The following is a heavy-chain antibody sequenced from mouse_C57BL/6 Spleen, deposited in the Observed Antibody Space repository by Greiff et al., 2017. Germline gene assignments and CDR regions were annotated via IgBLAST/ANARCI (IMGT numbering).Heavy chain of an antibody. CDR3: ARVNDGFLWFAY. V-gene: IGHV8-8*01. Sequence: QVTLKESGPGILQPSPTLSLTCSFSGFSLSTFGMGVGWIRQPSGKGLEWLAHILLDDDKYYNPALKSRLTISKDTSKNKVFLKIANVDTADTATYYWARVNDGFLWFAYWGQGTLVTVSA. CDR2: ILLDDDK. J-gene: IGHJ3*01. D-gene: IGHD2-3*01. CDR1: GFSLSTFGMG.